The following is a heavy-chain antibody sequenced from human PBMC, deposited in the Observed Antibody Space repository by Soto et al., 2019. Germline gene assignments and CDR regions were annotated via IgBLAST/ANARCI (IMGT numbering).Heavy chain of an antibody. D-gene: IGHD3-10*01. V-gene: IGHV3-23*01. CDR2: ISGSDGKT. Sequence: DVQLWESGGGLVQPGGSLRLSCAASGFSFGSYALSWVRQAPGKGLEWVSTISGSDGKTFYADSVKGRFSISRDTSQSTLYLQKNSLRADDTAMYDCARWSYLDYWGQGTRVTVSS. J-gene: IGHJ1*01. CDR1: GFSFGSYA. CDR3: ARWSYLDY.